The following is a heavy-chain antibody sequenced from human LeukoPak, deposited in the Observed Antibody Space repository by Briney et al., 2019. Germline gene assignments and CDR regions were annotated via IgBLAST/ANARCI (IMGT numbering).Heavy chain of an antibody. D-gene: IGHD4-17*01. CDR3: ARDLYGVSHDY. V-gene: IGHV3-53*01. CDR2: IYSSGMT. CDR1: GFTVSSNY. J-gene: IGHJ4*02. Sequence: GGSLRLSCAASGFTVSSNYMSWVRQAPGKGLEWVSVIYSSGMTYYAASVKGRFTISRDNSKNTLYLHMNSLSAEDTAVYYCARDLYGVSHDYWGQGTLVTVSS.